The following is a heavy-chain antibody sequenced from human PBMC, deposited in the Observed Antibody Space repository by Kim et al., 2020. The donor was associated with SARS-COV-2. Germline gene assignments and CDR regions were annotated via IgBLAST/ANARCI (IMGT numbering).Heavy chain of an antibody. CDR1: DGSIRTYY. D-gene: IGHD1-1*01. V-gene: IGHV4-4*07. CDR2: IYPSGTT. CDR3: ARSASLSGTTNAKYFFDY. Sequence: SETLSLTCTVSDGSIRTYYWSWIRQPAGKGLEWIGRIYPSGTTNYKPSLRSRVAASVDPSKNQFSLSLSSVTAADTAIYYCARSASLSGTTNAKYFFDYWGQGILVTVAS. J-gene: IGHJ4*02.